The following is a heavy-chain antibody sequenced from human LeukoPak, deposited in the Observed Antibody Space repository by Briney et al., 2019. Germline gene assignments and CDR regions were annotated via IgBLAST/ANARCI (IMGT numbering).Heavy chain of an antibody. Sequence: GESLKISRKGSGYSLTSYWIGWVRQMPGKGPEWMGIIYPGDSDTRYSPSFQGQVTISADKSVSTAYLQWSSLKASDTAMYYCARPGSSGYYPIDYWGQGTLVTVSS. D-gene: IGHD3-22*01. V-gene: IGHV5-51*01. CDR2: IYPGDSDT. CDR3: ARPGSSGYYPIDY. CDR1: GYSLTSYW. J-gene: IGHJ4*02.